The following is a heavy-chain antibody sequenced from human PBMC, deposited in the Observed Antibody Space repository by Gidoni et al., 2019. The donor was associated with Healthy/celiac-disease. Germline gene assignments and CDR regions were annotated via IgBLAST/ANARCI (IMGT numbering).Heavy chain of an antibody. CDR1: GGPISSGGYS. J-gene: IGHJ4*02. CDR2: IYYSGST. D-gene: IGHD3-3*01. CDR3: ARESYGRGYAY. V-gene: IGHV4-31*03. Sequence: QVQLQESGPGLVKPSQTPSLTCTVSGGPISSGGYSWSWIRQHPGKGLEWIGYIYYSGSTYYNPSLKSRVTISVDTSKNQFSLKLSSVTAADTAVYYCARESYGRGYAYWGQGTLVTVSA.